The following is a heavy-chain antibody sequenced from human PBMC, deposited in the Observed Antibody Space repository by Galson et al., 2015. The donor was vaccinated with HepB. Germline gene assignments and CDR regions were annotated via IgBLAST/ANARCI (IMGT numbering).Heavy chain of an antibody. V-gene: IGHV1-46*01. CDR3: ARDGAPYYYGSGSFLFDY. Sequence: SVKVSCKASGYTFTSYYMHWVRQAPGQGLEWMGIINPSGGSTSYAQKFQGRVTMTRDTSTSTVYMELSSLRSEDTAVYYCARDGAPYYYGSGSFLFDYWGQGTLVTVSS. CDR2: INPSGGST. J-gene: IGHJ4*02. D-gene: IGHD3-10*01. CDR1: GYTFTSYY.